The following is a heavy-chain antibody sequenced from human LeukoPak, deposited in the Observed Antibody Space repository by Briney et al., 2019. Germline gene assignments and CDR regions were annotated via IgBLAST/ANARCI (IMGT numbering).Heavy chain of an antibody. CDR3: ARAPSGWYLQY. CDR2: IRYDGSNK. D-gene: IGHD6-19*01. J-gene: IGHJ4*02. Sequence: PGGSLRLSCAASGFTFSSYGMHWVRQAPGKGLEWVAFIRYDGSNKYYADSMKGRFTISRDNSKNTLYLHINSLRAEDTALYYCARAPSGWYLQYWGQGTLVTVSS. V-gene: IGHV3-30*02. CDR1: GFTFSSYG.